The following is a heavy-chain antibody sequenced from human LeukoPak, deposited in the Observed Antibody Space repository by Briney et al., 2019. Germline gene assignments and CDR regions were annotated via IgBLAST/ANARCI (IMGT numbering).Heavy chain of an antibody. CDR2: IYDSGIA. D-gene: IGHD6-13*01. CDR3: ARDQQPDY. Sequence: PSDTLSLTCTVPGGSINSYYWTWLRQPPGKGLEWIGCIYDSGIANYNPSLKSRVTISVDTSKNQFSLELRSLTAADSAVYYCARDQQPDYWGQGTLVTVSS. J-gene: IGHJ4*02. CDR1: GGSINSYY. V-gene: IGHV4-59*01.